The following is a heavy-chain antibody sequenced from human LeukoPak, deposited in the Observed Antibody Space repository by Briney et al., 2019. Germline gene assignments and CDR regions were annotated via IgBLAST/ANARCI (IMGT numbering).Heavy chain of an antibody. V-gene: IGHV1-2*02. CDR2: INPNSGGT. CDR3: ARPIAAAGIGAFDI. Sequence: ALVKVSCKASGYTFTGYYMHWVRQAPGQGLEWMGWINPNSGGTNYAQKFQGRVTMTRDTSISTAYMELSRLRSDDTAVYYCARPIAAAGIGAFDIWGQGTMVTVSS. CDR1: GYTFTGYY. D-gene: IGHD6-13*01. J-gene: IGHJ3*02.